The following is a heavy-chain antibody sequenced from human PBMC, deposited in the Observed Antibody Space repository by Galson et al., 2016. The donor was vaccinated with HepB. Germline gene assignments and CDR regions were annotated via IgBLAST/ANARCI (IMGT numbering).Heavy chain of an antibody. V-gene: IGHV4-4*02. CDR3: ARVGYTSGWGKDFDV. J-gene: IGHJ3*01. CDR1: GGSISSDHW. CDR2: IYHSGYT. Sequence: LSLTCTVSGGSISSDHWWSWVRQPPGKGLQWIGDIYHSGYTNYNPSLKSRITISVDKSKNQFSLNLSSVTAADTAVYYCARVGYTSGWGKDFDVWGQGTMVSLSS. D-gene: IGHD6-19*01.